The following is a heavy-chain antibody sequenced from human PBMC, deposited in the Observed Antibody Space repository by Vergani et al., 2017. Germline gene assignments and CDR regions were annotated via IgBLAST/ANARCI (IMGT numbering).Heavy chain of an antibody. CDR2: INPSGGST. J-gene: IGHJ4*02. Sequence: QVQLVQSGAEVKKPGASVKVSCKVSGYTLTELSMHWVRQAPGQGLEWMGIINPSGGSTSYAQKFQGRVTMTRDTSTSTVYMELSSLRSEDTAVYYCARDKYYDILTAFDYWGQGTLVTVSS. D-gene: IGHD3-9*01. V-gene: IGHV1-46*01. CDR3: ARDKYYDILTAFDY. CDR1: GYTLTELS.